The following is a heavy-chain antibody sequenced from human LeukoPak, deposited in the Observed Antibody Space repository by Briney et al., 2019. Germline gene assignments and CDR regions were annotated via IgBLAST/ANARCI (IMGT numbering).Heavy chain of an antibody. CDR2: ISPNSGGT. J-gene: IGHJ4*02. D-gene: IGHD1-26*01. CDR1: GYTFIDYY. CDR3: ARGGGRYSVDY. V-gene: IGHV1-2*02. Sequence: ASVTVSCTASGYTFIDYYMHWVRQAPGQGLEWIGWISPNSGGTKYVQKFQGRVTMTRDTSITTVYMELSGLSFDDTAVYYCARGGGRYSVDYWGQGTLVIVSS.